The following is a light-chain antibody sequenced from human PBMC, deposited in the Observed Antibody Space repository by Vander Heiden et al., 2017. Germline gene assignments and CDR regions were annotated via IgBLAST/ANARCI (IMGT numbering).Light chain of an antibody. CDR2: KAS. Sequence: DIQMTQSPSTLFVSVGDRVTITCRASQSIGDSLAWYQQKPGRAPNLLIHKASSLESGVPSRFSGSGSGTEFTLTISSLQPDDFASYYCQQDKSLWTFGQGTKMEIK. CDR3: QQDKSLWT. CDR1: QSIGDS. J-gene: IGKJ2*02. V-gene: IGKV1-5*03.